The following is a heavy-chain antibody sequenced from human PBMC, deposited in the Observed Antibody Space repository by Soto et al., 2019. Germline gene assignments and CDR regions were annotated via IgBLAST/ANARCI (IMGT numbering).Heavy chain of an antibody. V-gene: IGHV3-30*03. CDR1: GFTFSSYG. J-gene: IGHJ4*02. Sequence: GGSLRLSCAASGFTFSSYGMHWVRQAPGKGLEWVAVISYDGSNKYYADSVKGRFTISRDNSKNTLYLQMNSLRAEDTAVYYCVIGYALDYWGQGTLVTVSS. CDR2: ISYDGSNK. CDR3: VIGYALDY. D-gene: IGHD2-2*01.